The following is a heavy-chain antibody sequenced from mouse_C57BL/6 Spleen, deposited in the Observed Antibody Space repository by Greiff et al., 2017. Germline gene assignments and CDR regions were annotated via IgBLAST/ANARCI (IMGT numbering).Heavy chain of an antibody. J-gene: IGHJ3*01. CDR3: ARMRWDGFAY. V-gene: IGHV1-42*01. Sequence: VQLQQSGPELVKPGASVKISCKASGYSFTGYYMNWVKQSPEKSLEWIGEINPSTGGTTYNQKFKAKATLTVDKSSSTAYMQLKSLTSEDSAVYYCARMRWDGFAYWGQGTLVTVSA. CDR1: GYSFTGYY. CDR2: INPSTGGT. D-gene: IGHD4-1*01.